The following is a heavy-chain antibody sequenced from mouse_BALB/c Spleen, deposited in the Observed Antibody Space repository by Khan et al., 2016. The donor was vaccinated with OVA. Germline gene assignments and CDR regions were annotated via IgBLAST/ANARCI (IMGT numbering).Heavy chain of an antibody. V-gene: IGHV3-2*02. D-gene: IGHD2-4*01. Sequence: EVQLVESGPGLVKPSQSLSLTCTVTGYSITSEYAWKWIRKFPGNKLELMGYINYSGNTRFNPSLKSRTSITRDTSKNQSFLQLNSVTTEDTATYYYARKDYYEYDPFAYWGQGTLVTVSA. CDR1: GYSITSEYA. CDR3: ARKDYYEYDPFAY. CDR2: INYSGNT. J-gene: IGHJ3*01.